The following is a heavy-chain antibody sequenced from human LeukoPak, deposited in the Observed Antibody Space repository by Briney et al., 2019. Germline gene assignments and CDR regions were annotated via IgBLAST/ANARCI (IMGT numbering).Heavy chain of an antibody. J-gene: IGHJ4*02. D-gene: IGHD6-19*01. CDR3: ATDGSSGWYTFDH. CDR1: GFTFTNAW. CDR2: IKSKPDGGTI. V-gene: IGHV3-15*01. Sequence: GGSLRLSCAASGFTFTNAWMSWVRQVPGKGLEWVGRIKSKPDGGTIDYAAPVKGRFTVSRDDSKNTLYLQMNSLKTEDTAVYYCATDGSSGWYTFDHWGQGTLVTVSS.